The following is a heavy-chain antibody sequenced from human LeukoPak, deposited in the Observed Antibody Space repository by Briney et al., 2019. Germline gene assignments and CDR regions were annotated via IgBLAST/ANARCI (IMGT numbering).Heavy chain of an antibody. Sequence: GGSLRLSCAASGFRFRHYAMSWVPQAPGKGLEWVSGISGSGGTTYYADSVKGRFTISRDNSNNTLYLQMNSLRAENTAVNYCSKEMEILVFVTNYMDVWGKGTTVTVSS. CDR1: GFRFRHYA. V-gene: IGHV3-23*01. CDR3: SKEMEILVFVTNYMDV. J-gene: IGHJ6*03. D-gene: IGHD3-22*01. CDR2: ISGSGGTT.